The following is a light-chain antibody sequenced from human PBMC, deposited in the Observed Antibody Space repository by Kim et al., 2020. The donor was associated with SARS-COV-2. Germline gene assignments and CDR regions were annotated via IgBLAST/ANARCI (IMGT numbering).Light chain of an antibody. J-gene: IGKJ4*01. CDR3: MQGLQTLT. V-gene: IGKV2-28*01. CDR1: QSLLHSDGNTY. CDR2: LGS. Sequence: EPASISCRSSQSLLHSDGNTYLDWYLQKPGQSPQLLIYLGSTRASGVPDRFSGSGSGTDFTLKISRVEAEDVGVYYCMQGLQTLTFGGGTKVEIK.